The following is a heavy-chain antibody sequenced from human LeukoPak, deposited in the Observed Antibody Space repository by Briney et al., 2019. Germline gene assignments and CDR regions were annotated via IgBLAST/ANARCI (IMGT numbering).Heavy chain of an antibody. J-gene: IGHJ6*03. V-gene: IGHV3-33*05. CDR3: ARDGYMDV. CDR1: GFTFSSYG. CDR2: ISYDGSNK. Sequence: GGSLRLSCAASGFTFSSYGMHWVRQAPGKGLEWVAVISYDGSNKYYADSVKGRFTISRDNAKNSLYLQMNSLRAEDTAVYYCARDGYMDVWGKGTTVTVSS.